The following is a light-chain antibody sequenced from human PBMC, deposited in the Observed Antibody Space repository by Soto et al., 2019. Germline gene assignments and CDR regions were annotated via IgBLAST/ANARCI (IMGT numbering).Light chain of an antibody. Sequence: QSVLTQPPSASGSPGQSVTISCTGTINDVGGYNYVSWYQHYPGEAPKLMIYEVVKRPSGVPDRFSGSKSSNTASLTVSGLQAEDEADYYCCSYAGHTNVLFGGGTKLTVL. J-gene: IGLJ2*01. CDR2: EVV. CDR1: INDVGGYNY. V-gene: IGLV2-8*01. CDR3: CSYAGHTNVL.